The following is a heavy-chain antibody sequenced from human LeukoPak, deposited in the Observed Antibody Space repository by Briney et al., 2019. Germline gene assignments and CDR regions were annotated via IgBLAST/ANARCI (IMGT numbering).Heavy chain of an antibody. J-gene: IGHJ4*02. D-gene: IGHD1-7*01. V-gene: IGHV3-66*01. CDR3: ASFITGTKINDY. Sequence: PGGSLRLSCAASGFTVSSNYMSWVRQAPGKGLEWVSVIYSGGSTYYADSVKGRFTISRDNSKNTLYLQMNSLRAEDTAVYYCASFITGTKINDYWGQGTLVTVSS. CDR2: IYSGGST. CDR1: GFTVSSNY.